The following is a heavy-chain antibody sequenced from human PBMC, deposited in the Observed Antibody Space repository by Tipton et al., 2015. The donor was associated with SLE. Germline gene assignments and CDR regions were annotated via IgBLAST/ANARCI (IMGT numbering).Heavy chain of an antibody. D-gene: IGHD6-19*01. CDR3: ARAAGHSSGCLDS. Sequence: SLRLSCAASGFTFSNYNMNWVRQAPGKGLEWVSSISSSSTYIYYADSVKGRFTISRDNAKNSLYLQMNSLRAEDTAVYYCARAAGHSSGCLDSWGQGTLVTVSS. J-gene: IGHJ5*01. CDR2: ISSSSTYI. CDR1: GFTFSNYN. V-gene: IGHV3-21*03.